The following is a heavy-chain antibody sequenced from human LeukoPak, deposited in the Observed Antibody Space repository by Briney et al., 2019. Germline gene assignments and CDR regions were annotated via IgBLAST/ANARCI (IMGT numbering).Heavy chain of an antibody. J-gene: IGHJ5*02. V-gene: IGHV3-23*01. CDR3: VKDRFGSFDP. D-gene: IGHD5-18*01. Sequence: GGSLRLSCAASGFPFSDYAMTWVRQAPGKGLEWVAAISPSASHRYYADFVGGRFTISRDNSKNTLDLQMSSLRAEDTAVYYCVKDRFGSFDPWGQGTLVTVSS. CDR2: ISPSASHR. CDR1: GFPFSDYA.